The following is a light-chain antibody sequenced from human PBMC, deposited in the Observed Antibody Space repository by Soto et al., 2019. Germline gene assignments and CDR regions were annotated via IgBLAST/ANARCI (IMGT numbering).Light chain of an antibody. CDR2: EAS. Sequence: QSALTQPPSVSGSPGQSVTISCTGTSTDFVSYNRVSWYQQPPGTAPKLIIYEASNRPSGVPDRFSGSKSGNTASLTISGLQAADEADYYYSSFTGPTTLDVFGTGTKLTVL. J-gene: IGLJ1*01. CDR1: STDFVSYNR. V-gene: IGLV2-18*02. CDR3: SSFTGPTTLDV.